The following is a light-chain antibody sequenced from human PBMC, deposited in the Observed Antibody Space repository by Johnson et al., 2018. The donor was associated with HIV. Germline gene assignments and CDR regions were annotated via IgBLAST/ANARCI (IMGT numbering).Light chain of an antibody. Sequence: QSVLTQPPSVSAAPGQKVTISCSGSSSNIGNNYVSWYQQLPGTAPKLLIHDHNKRPSGIPDRFSGSKSGTSANVGITRLHSGDASHYYSGAWDGSLRAGVLGTGTKVTVL. CDR2: DHN. CDR1: SSNIGNNY. J-gene: IGLJ1*01. V-gene: IGLV1-51*01. CDR3: GAWDGSLRAGV.